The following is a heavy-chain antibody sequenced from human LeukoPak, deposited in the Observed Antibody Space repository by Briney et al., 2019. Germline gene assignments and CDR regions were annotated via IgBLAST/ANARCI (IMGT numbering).Heavy chain of an antibody. Sequence: GGSLRLSCAASGFTVSSNYMSWVRQAPGKGLEWVSVIYSGGSTYYADSVKGRFTISRDNSKNTLYLQMNSLRAEDTAVYYCARVRDDSSGYYWYYFDYWGQGTLVTDSS. CDR1: GFTVSSNY. J-gene: IGHJ4*02. CDR2: IYSGGST. D-gene: IGHD3-22*01. CDR3: ARVRDDSSGYYWYYFDY. V-gene: IGHV3-53*01.